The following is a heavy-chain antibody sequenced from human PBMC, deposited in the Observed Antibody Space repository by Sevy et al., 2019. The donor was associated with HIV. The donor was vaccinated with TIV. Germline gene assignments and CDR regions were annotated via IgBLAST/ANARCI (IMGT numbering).Heavy chain of an antibody. J-gene: IGHJ4*02. V-gene: IGHV5-51*01. CDR3: ARLDSYSISWSPRYYFDY. CDR2: MSPGDADP. CDR1: AYTFTTLW. Sequence: GESLKISCKGSAYTFTTLWIGWVRPMPGKGLEWMGIMSPGDADPRYSPFFQGQVAMSVDKSVSTAYLQWHSLETSDTAIYYCARLDSYSISWSPRYYFDYWGQGTLVTVSS. D-gene: IGHD3-3*02.